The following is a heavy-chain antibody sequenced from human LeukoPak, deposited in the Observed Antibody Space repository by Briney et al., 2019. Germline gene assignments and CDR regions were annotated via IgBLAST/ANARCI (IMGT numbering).Heavy chain of an antibody. J-gene: IGHJ4*02. CDR3: AKSDCGSDGCKLLNY. V-gene: IGHV3-23*01. CDR2: VSGSGDAT. Sequence: PGGSLRLSCAASGFTFTNHAMSWVRQAPGKGLEWVSAVSGSGDATKYADSVKGQFTISRDNFKNTVSLQMNNLRAEHTAVYFCAKSDCGSDGCKLLNYWGQGILVTVSS. D-gene: IGHD2-21*01. CDR1: GFTFTNHA.